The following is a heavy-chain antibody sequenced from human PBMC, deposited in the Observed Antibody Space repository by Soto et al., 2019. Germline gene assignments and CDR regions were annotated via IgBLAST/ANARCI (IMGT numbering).Heavy chain of an antibody. Sequence: QVQLVESGGGVVQPGKSLRLSCAASGFTFSSYGMHWVRQAPGKGLEWVAVISYDGSNKYYVDSVKGRFTISRDNSKNTLYLQLTRLRAEDRALYYCANDDVTASGASWFYLWGQGTLGTGSS. CDR1: GFTFSSYG. D-gene: IGHD2-8*02. CDR2: ISYDGSNK. CDR3: ANDDVTASGASWFYL. J-gene: IGHJ5*02. V-gene: IGHV3-30*18.